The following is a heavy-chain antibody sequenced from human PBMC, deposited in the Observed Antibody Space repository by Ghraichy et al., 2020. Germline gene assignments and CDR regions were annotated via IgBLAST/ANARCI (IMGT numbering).Heavy chain of an antibody. CDR3: ARVMGTIYSDY. V-gene: IGHV3-30-3*01. Sequence: GGSLRLSCAASGFTFSSYAMHWVRQAPGKGLEWVAVISYDGSNKYYADSVKGRFTISRANSKNTLYLQMNSLRAEDTAVYYCARVMGTIYSDYWGQGTLVTVSS. CDR1: GFTFSSYA. J-gene: IGHJ4*02. D-gene: IGHD1-7*01. CDR2: ISYDGSNK.